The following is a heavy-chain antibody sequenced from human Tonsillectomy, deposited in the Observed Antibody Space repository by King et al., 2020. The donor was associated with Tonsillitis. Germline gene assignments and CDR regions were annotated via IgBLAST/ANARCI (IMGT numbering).Heavy chain of an antibody. CDR2: ISWNGGSI. D-gene: IGHD3-10*01. J-gene: IGHJ4*02. V-gene: IGHV3-9*01. CDR1: GFTFDDYA. CDR3: AKVGIDRVAGWFGESSLYYFDN. Sequence: VQLVESGGGLVQPGRSLRLSCAASGFTFDDYAMHWVRQAPGKGLEWVSGISWNGGSIGYADSVQGRFTISRDNGKNSLYLQMNSLRAEDTALYYCAKVGIDRVAGWFGESSLYYFDNWGQGTLVTVSS.